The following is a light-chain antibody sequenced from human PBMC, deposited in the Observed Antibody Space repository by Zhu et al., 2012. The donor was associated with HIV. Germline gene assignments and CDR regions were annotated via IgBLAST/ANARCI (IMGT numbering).Light chain of an antibody. CDR2: GAS. Sequence: EIVLTQSPGTLSLSPGDRATLSCRASQSVTNDYLAWYQQKPGQAPRLLIYGASSRATGIPDRFSGSGSGTDFILTISRVEPEDFAVYYCQQYNYSPRTFGQGTKVEIK. CDR1: QSVTNDY. V-gene: IGKV3-20*01. CDR3: QQYNYSPRT. J-gene: IGKJ1*01.